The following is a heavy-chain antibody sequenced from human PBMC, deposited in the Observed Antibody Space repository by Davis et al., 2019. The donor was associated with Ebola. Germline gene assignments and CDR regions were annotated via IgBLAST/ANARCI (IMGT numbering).Heavy chain of an antibody. CDR1: GGSISSGDYY. CDR2: IYYSGST. CDR3: ARVASYGDYFDY. D-gene: IGHD5-18*01. V-gene: IGHV4-30-4*01. Sequence: MPSETLSLTCTVSGGSISSGDYYWSWIRQPPGKGLEWIGYIYYSGSTYYNPSLKSRVTISVDTSKNQFSLKLSSVTAADTAVYYCARVASYGDYFDYWGLGTLVTVSS. J-gene: IGHJ4*02.